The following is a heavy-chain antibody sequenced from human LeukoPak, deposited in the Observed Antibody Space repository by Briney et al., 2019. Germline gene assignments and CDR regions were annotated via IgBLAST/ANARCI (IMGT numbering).Heavy chain of an antibody. Sequence: GGSLRLSCAASGFAFSNYAMNWVRQAPGKGLEWVSAISDSGGRTYYADSVKGRFTISRDNSKNMVYLQMTSLRAEDPAVYYCAKDSSSARITIFGVIITYFDYWGQGTLVTVSS. CDR1: GFAFSNYA. V-gene: IGHV3-23*01. D-gene: IGHD3-3*01. CDR3: AKDSSSARITIFGVIITYFDY. J-gene: IGHJ4*02. CDR2: ISDSGGRT.